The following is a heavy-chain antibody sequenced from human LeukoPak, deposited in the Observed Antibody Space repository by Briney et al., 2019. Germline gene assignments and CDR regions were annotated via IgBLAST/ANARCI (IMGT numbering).Heavy chain of an antibody. CDR2: ISAYNGNT. D-gene: IGHD6-13*01. CDR1: GYTFTSYG. CDR3: GRDEGLGYSSSWYSDYYYYGMDV. J-gene: IGHJ6*02. V-gene: IGHV1-18*01. Sequence: SVKVSCKASGYTFTSYGISWVRQAPGQGLEWMGWISAYNGNTNYAQKLQGRVTMTTDTSTSTAYMELRSLRSDDTAVYYCGRDEGLGYSSSWYSDYYYYGMDVWGQGTTVTVSS.